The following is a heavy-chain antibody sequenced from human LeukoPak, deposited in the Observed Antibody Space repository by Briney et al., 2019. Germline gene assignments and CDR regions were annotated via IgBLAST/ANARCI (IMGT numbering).Heavy chain of an antibody. V-gene: IGHV1-2*02. D-gene: IGHD2-2*01. CDR2: INPNSGGT. J-gene: IGHJ4*02. CDR3: ARAGVVVPAAVNY. Sequence: GASVNVSCKASGYTFTGYYMHWVRQAPGQGLEWMGWINPNSGGTNYAQKFQGRVTMTRDTSISTAYMELSRLRSDDTAVYYCARAGVVVPAAVNYWGQGTLVTVSS. CDR1: GYTFTGYY.